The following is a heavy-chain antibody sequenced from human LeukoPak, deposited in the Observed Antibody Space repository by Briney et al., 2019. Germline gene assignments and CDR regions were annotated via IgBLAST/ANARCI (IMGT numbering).Heavy chain of an antibody. D-gene: IGHD2-2*01. Sequence: SETLSLTCTVSGYSISSGYYWGWIRQPPGKGLEWIGSIYHSGSTYYNPSLKSRVTRSVDTSKNQFSLKLSSVTAADTAVYYCASYDTAARVFDPWGQGTLVTVSS. CDR2: IYHSGST. V-gene: IGHV4-38-2*02. CDR3: ASYDTAARVFDP. CDR1: GYSISSGYY. J-gene: IGHJ5*02.